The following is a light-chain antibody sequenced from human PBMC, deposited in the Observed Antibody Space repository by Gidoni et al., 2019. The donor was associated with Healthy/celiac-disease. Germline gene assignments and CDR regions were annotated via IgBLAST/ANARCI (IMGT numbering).Light chain of an antibody. J-gene: IGKJ4*01. Sequence: EIVLTQSPATLSLSPGERATLSCRASQSVSSYLAWYQQKPGQAPRLLIYDASNRATGIPARFSGSGSGTDFTLTISSLEPEDFAVYYCQQRGTEITFGGGTKVEIK. CDR2: DAS. CDR1: QSVSSY. V-gene: IGKV3-11*01. CDR3: QQRGTEIT.